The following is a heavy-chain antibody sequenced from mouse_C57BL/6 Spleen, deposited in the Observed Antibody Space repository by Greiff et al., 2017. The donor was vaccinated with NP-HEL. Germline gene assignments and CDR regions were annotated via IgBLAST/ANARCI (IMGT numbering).Heavy chain of an antibody. Sequence: QVQLQQPGAELVKPGASVKLSCKASGYTFTSYWMHWVKQRPGQGLEWIGMIHPNSGSTNYNEKFKSKATLTVDKSSSTAYMQLSSLTSEDSAVYYCARSGYYSNYEAWFAYWGQGTLVTVSA. CDR1: GYTFTSYW. J-gene: IGHJ3*01. CDR3: ARSGYYSNYEAWFAY. D-gene: IGHD2-5*01. V-gene: IGHV1-64*01. CDR2: IHPNSGST.